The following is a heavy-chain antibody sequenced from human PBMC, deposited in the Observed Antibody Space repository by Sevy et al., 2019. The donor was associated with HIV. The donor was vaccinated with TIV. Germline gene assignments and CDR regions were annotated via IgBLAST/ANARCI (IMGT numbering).Heavy chain of an antibody. CDR3: TTVGFPNWGSEAFHI. V-gene: IGHV3-15*01. J-gene: IGHJ3*02. CDR1: GFTFSIIY. CDR2: MKSNTDGGTT. D-gene: IGHD3-16*01. Sequence: GGSLRLSCAASGFTFSIIYMNWVRQSPGKGLEWVGRMKSNTDGGTTDYAAPVKDRFTMSRDDSKNTLYLQMNSLKADDTAVYYCTTVGFPNWGSEAFHIWGQGTMVTVSS.